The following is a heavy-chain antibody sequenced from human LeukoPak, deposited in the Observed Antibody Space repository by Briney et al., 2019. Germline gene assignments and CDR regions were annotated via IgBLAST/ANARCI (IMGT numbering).Heavy chain of an antibody. J-gene: IGHJ5*02. CDR3: ARGGVAKLGPLDL. V-gene: IGHV1-46*01. CDR2: INPSDSST. CDR1: GYTFTGYY. D-gene: IGHD7-27*01. Sequence: ASVKVSCKASGYTFTGYYMHWVRQAPGQGLEWMGKINPSDSSTSYAQRFQGRVTMTRDTSTSTVYMELSSLRSEDTAVYYCARGGVAKLGPLDLWGQGTLVTVSS.